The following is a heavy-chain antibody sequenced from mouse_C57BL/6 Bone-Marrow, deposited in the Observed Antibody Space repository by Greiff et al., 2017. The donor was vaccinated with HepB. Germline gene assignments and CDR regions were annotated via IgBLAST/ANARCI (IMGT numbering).Heavy chain of an antibody. V-gene: IGHV1-64*01. CDR1: GYTFTSYW. CDR2: IHPNSGST. J-gene: IGHJ1*03. D-gene: IGHD1-1*01. Sequence: QVQLQQPGAELVKPGASVKLSCKASGYTFTSYWMHWVKQRPGQGLEWIGMIHPNSGSTKYNEKFKSKATLTVDKPSSTAYMQLSSLTSEDSAVYYCARDGSSCPWYFDVWGTGTTVTVSS. CDR3: ARDGSSCPWYFDV.